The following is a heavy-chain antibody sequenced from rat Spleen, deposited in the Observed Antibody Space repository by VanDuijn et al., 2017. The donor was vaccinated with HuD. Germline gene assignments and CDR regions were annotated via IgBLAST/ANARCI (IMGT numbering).Heavy chain of an antibody. CDR3: ARAGYLRDWYFDF. CDR2: ITSGGSNT. V-gene: IGHV5-25*01. J-gene: IGHJ1*01. Sequence: EVQLVESGGGLVQPGRSLKLSCAASGFSFSSFAMAWVRQAPKKGLEWVATITSGGSNTYYPDSVKGRFTISRDNAKSTLYLQMDSLRSEDTATYYCARAGYLRDWYFDFWGLGTMVAVSS. D-gene: IGHD2-2*01. CDR1: GFSFSSFA.